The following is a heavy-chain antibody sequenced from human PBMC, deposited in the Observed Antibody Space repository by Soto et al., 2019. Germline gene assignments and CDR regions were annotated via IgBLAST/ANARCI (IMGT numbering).Heavy chain of an antibody. D-gene: IGHD2-15*01. CDR2: IIPIYGTA. CDR1: GDTFSNYA. Sequence: QVQLVQSGAEVKKTGSSVKVSCKASGDTFSNYAISWVRQAPGQGLGWMGGIIPIYGTANYAQKFQDRVTITADTSTSTADMELSSLRSEDTAVYYCARDLGGCSAGSCRYNWLDSWGQGTLVTVSS. CDR3: ARDLGGCSAGSCRYNWLDS. V-gene: IGHV1-69*06. J-gene: IGHJ5*01.